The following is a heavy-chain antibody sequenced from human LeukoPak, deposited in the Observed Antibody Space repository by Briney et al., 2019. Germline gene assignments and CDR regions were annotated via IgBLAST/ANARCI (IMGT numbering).Heavy chain of an antibody. D-gene: IGHD4-11*01. CDR3: AREDHSKYEY. J-gene: IGHJ4*02. CDR2: IKQDGGEE. Sequence: PGGSLRLSCVVSGFPFSDYWMAWVRQAPGKGLEWVASIKQDGGEEFYVDSMKGRFSISRDNAKNSLYLQIYSLRAEDTAVYYCAREDHSKYEYWGQGTLVTVSS. CDR1: GFPFSDYW. V-gene: IGHV3-7*01.